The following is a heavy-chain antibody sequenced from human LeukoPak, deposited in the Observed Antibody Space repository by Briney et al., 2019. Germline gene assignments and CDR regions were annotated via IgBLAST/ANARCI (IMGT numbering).Heavy chain of an antibody. CDR2: ISGSGGST. CDR1: GFTFSSYA. D-gene: IGHD3-22*01. CDR3: AKRRTDSSGYYSGVDY. V-gene: IGHV3-23*01. Sequence: PGGSLRLSCAASGFTFSSYAMSWVRQAPGKGLEWVSAISGSGGSTYYAGSVKGRFTISRDNSKNTLYLQMNSLRAEDTAVYYCAKRRTDSSGYYSGVDYWGQGTLVTVSS. J-gene: IGHJ4*02.